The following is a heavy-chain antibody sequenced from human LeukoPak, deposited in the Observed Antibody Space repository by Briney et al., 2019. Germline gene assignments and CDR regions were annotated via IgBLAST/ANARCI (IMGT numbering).Heavy chain of an antibody. D-gene: IGHD3-22*01. V-gene: IGHV3-74*01. CDR3: ARAQKKPSYDSSGLDY. Sequence: GSLRLSCAASGFTFSSYWMHWVRQAPGKGLVWVSRINTDGSSTSYADSVKGRFTISRDNAKNTLYLQMNSLRAEDTAVYYCARAQKKPSYDSSGLDYWGQGTLVTVSS. CDR1: GFTFSSYW. CDR2: INTDGSST. J-gene: IGHJ4*02.